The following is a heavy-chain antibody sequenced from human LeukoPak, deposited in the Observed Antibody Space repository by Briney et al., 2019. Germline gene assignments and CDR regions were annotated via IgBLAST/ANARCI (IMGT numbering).Heavy chain of an antibody. CDR3: ARSTDFWSGYNYYYGMDV. J-gene: IGHJ6*02. CDR1: GGTFSSYA. D-gene: IGHD3-3*01. V-gene: IGHV1-69*13. Sequence: GASVKVSCKASGGTFSSYAISWVRQAPGQGLEWMGGIIPIFGTANYAQKFQGRVTITADESTSTAYMELSSLRSEDTAVYYCARSTDFWSGYNYYYGMDVWGQGTTVTVSS. CDR2: IIPIFGTA.